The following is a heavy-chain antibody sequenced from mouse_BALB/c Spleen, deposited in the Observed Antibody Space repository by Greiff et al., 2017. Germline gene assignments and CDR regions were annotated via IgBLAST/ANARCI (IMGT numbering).Heavy chain of an antibody. CDR3: AREVSGSSYFDY. Sequence: VQLQESGAELVRPGVSVKISCKGSGYTFTDYAMHWVKQSHAKSLEWIGVISTYYGDASYNQKFKGKATMTVDKSSSTAYMELARLTSEDSAIYYCAREVSGSSYFDYWGQGTSVTVSS. V-gene: IGHV1S137*01. D-gene: IGHD1-1*01. J-gene: IGHJ4*01. CDR1: GYTFTDYA. CDR2: ISTYYGDA.